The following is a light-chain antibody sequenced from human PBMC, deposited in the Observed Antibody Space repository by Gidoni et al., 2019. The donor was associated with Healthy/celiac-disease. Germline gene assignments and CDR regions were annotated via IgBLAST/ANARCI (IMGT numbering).Light chain of an antibody. V-gene: IGKV1-39*01. Sequence: DIAMTQSPSSLSASVGDRVTITCRASQSISSHLNWYQQKPGKAPKLLIYAASSLQSGVPSRFSGSGSGTDFTLTISSLQPEDFATYYCQQSYSTPTFGQGTKVEIK. CDR1: QSISSH. J-gene: IGKJ1*01. CDR2: AAS. CDR3: QQSYSTPT.